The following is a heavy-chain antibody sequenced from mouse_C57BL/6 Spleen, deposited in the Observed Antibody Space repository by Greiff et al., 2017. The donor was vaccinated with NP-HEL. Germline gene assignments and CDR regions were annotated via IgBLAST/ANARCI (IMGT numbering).Heavy chain of an antibody. V-gene: IGHV1-15*01. CDR1: GYTFTDYE. Sequence: QVQLQQSGAELVRPGASVTLSCKASGYTFTDYEMHWVKQTPVHGLEWIGAIDPETGGTAYNQKFKGKAILTADKSSSTAYMELRSLTSEDSAVYYCTRRPVVKGDYYAMDYWGQGTSVTVSS. CDR3: TRRPVVKGDYYAMDY. D-gene: IGHD1-1*01. CDR2: IDPETGGT. J-gene: IGHJ4*01.